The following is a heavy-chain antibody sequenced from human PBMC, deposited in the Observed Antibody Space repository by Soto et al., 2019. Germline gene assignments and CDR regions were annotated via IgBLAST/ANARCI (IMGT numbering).Heavy chain of an antibody. Sequence: SETLSLTCGVYSGSFRNYYWIWVRQPPGKGLEWIGEVNHSGEATYNPSLQSRITISLDTSNNQFSLKMTSVTAADTAMYFCTRAGRFPRSWFDPWGQGTQVTVSS. V-gene: IGHV4-34*01. CDR2: VNHSGEA. CDR3: TRAGRFPRSWFDP. D-gene: IGHD3-10*01. CDR1: SGSFRNYY. J-gene: IGHJ5*02.